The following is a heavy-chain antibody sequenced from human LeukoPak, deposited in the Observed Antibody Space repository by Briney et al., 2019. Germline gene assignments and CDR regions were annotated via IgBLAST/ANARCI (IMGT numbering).Heavy chain of an antibody. CDR2: INSDGSTT. CDR1: GFTFSSYW. J-gene: IGHJ4*02. Sequence: GGSLRLSCGASGFTFSSYWMHWVRQAPGKGLVWISRINSDGSTTSYADSVKGRFTISRDNAKNTLYLQMNSLRAEDAAVYYCARGNYYGQDYWGQGTLVTVSS. CDR3: ARGNYYGQDY. D-gene: IGHD3-10*01. V-gene: IGHV3-74*01.